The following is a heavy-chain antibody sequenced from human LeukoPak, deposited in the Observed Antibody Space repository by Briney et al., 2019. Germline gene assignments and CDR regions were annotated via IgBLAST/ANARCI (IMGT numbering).Heavy chain of an antibody. CDR1: GYTFTGYY. CDR2: INPNSGGT. D-gene: IGHD3-3*01. CDR3: ARDSRGPITIFGVVSFSFDY. Sequence: ASVKVSCKAPGYTFTGYYMHWVRQAPGQGLEWMGWINPNSGGTNYAQKFQGRVTMTRDTSISTAYMELSRLRSDDTAVYYCARDSRGPITIFGVVSFSFDYWGQGTLVTVSS. V-gene: IGHV1-2*02. J-gene: IGHJ4*02.